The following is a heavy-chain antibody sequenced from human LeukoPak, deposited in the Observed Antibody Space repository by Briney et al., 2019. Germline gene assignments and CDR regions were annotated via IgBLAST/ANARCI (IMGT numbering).Heavy chain of an antibody. CDR2: FYYSGST. J-gene: IGHJ5*02. V-gene: IGHV4-59*01. CDR1: GGSISNYY. Sequence: SETLSLTRTVSGGSISNYYWSWIRQPPGKGLEWIGYFYYSGSTNYNPSLKSRVTISVDTSKNQFSLKLSSVTAADTAVYYCARRTPLTYWFDPWGQGTLVTVSS. CDR3: ARRTPLTYWFDP.